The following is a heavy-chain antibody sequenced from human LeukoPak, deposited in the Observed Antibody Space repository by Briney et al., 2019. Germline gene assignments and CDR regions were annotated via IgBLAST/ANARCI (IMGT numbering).Heavy chain of an antibody. J-gene: IGHJ4*02. CDR3: AKRVDGSGAYYIDY. CDR1: GFTFSRYT. Sequence: GGSLRLSCAASGFTFSRYTFNWVRQAPGKGLEWVSAVSEYRAPPYSADYAKGRFTISRDNSRSTVYLQMNSLRAEDTAIYYCAKRVDGSGAYYIDYWGQGTLVTVSS. CDR2: VSEYRAPP. V-gene: IGHV3-23*01. D-gene: IGHD3-10*01.